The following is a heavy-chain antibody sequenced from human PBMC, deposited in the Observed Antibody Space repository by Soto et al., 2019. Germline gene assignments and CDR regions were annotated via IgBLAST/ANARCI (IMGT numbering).Heavy chain of an antibody. CDR3: ARRYGGKFDY. CDR2: IYYSGST. V-gene: IGHV4-59*01. D-gene: IGHD1-26*01. Sequence: SETLSLTCTGSGGSISSYYWSWIRQPPGKGLEWIGYIYYSGSTNYNPSLKGRVTISVDTSKNQFSLKLTSVTAADTAVYYCARRYGGKFDYWGQGTLVTVSS. CDR1: GGSISSYY. J-gene: IGHJ4*02.